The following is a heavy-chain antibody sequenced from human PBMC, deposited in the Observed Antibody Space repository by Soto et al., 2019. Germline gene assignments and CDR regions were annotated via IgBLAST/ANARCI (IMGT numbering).Heavy chain of an antibody. CDR1: GGSISSGGYY. V-gene: IGHV4-31*03. CDR3: ARVAVHDVWSGPPRYGMDV. CDR2: IYYSGST. J-gene: IGHJ6*02. Sequence: QVQLQESGPGLVKPSQTLSLTCTVSGGSISSGGYYWSWIRQHPGKGLEWIGYIYYSGSTYYNPSLKGRVTLAADPPKNQFSLKLSSVTAAGTAVYYCARVAVHDVWSGPPRYGMDVWGQGTTVTVSS. D-gene: IGHD3-3*01.